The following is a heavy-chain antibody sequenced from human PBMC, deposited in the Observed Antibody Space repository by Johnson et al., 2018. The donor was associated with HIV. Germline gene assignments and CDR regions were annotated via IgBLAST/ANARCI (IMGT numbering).Heavy chain of an antibody. CDR1: GFTFSNAW. CDR2: ISSNGGST. Sequence: VQLVESGGGLVKPGGSLRLSCAASGFTFSNAWMNWVRQAPGKGLEYVSAISSNGGSTYYANSVKGRFTISRDNSKNTLYLQMGSLRAEDMAVYYCARGTVCGGDCYSRAFDIWGQGTMVTVSS. CDR3: ARGTVCGGDCYSRAFDI. J-gene: IGHJ3*02. D-gene: IGHD2-21*02. V-gene: IGHV3-64*01.